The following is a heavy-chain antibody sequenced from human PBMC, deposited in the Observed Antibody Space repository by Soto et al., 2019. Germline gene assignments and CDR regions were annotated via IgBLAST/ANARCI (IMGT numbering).Heavy chain of an antibody. Sequence: PSQTLSLTCAISGDSVSSNSAAWNWIRQSPSRGLEWLGRTYYRSKWYNDYAVSVKSRITINPDTSKNQFSLQLNSVTPEDTAVYYCARDFSESSMAARYYYYYYGMDVWGQGTTVTVSS. CDR2: TYYRSKWYN. CDR1: GDSVSSNSAA. J-gene: IGHJ6*02. V-gene: IGHV6-1*01. CDR3: ARDFSESSMAARYYYYYYGMDV. D-gene: IGHD6-6*01.